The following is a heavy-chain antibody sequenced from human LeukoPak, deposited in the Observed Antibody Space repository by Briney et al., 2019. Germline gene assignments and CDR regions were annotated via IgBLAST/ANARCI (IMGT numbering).Heavy chain of an antibody. CDR1: GFTFSSYW. CDR2: IKEDGSQT. J-gene: IGHJ4*02. D-gene: IGHD6-19*01. V-gene: IGHV3-7*03. CDR3: DPSGSSSGWYYFDY. Sequence: GGSLRLSCAASGFTFSSYWMNWVRQAPGRGREWVALIKEDGSQTYYVDSVKGRFTISRDNGKNSLYLEKNSQRGEDTAVYARDPSGSSSGWYYFDYWGRGALVSVSS.